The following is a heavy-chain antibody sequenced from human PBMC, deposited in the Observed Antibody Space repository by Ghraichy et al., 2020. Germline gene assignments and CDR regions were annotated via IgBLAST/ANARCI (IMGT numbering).Heavy chain of an antibody. V-gene: IGHV4-39*01. CDR1: GGSISSSSYY. D-gene: IGHD6-13*01. J-gene: IGHJ4*02. CDR3: ARQAYSSSLSVDS. CDR2: VYYSVST. Sequence: SETLSLTCTVSGGSISSSSYYWGWIRQPPGKGLEWVGSVYYSVSTYYNPSLKSRVTISVDTSKNQFSLKLSSVTASDTAVYHCARQAYSSSLSVDSWGQGTLVTVSS.